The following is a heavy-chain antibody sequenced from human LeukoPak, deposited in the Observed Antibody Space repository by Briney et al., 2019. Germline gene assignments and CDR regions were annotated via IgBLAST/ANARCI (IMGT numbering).Heavy chain of an antibody. V-gene: IGHV3-48*02. CDR3: ARDRAYAFDN. CDR2: INIISSEI. CDR1: GFTFSSYS. Sequence: GGSLRLSCAASGFTFSSYSMNWVRQAPGKGLEWVSYINIISSEIYYGDSVKGRFTISTDNDKNSVYLQMNSLRDEDTAVYYCARDRAYAFDNWGQGTMVTVSS. J-gene: IGHJ3*02. D-gene: IGHD3-10*01.